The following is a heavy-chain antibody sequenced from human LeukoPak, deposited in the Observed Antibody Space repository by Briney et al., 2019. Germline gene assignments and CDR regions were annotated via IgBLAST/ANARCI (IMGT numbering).Heavy chain of an antibody. Sequence: GGSLRLSCTTSGFSFYDSAMHWVRQAPGKGLEWVGFIRNKAHGATTEYAASVKGRFTISRDDSKSISYLQMNSLESDDTAVYYCTRERYSYNWFDPWGQGTLVTVSS. V-gene: IGHV3-49*04. CDR3: TRERYSYNWFDP. CDR1: GFSFYDSA. CDR2: IRNKAHGATT. J-gene: IGHJ5*02. D-gene: IGHD1-1*01.